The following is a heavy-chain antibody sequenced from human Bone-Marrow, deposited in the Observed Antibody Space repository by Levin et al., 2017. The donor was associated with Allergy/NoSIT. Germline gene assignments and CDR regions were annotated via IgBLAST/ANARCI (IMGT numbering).Heavy chain of an antibody. D-gene: IGHD2-15*01. J-gene: IGHJ6*02. CDR2: IYYSGST. CDR1: GGSISSGDYY. CDR3: ARDSWGYCSGGSCYSRFHYYYGMDV. V-gene: IGHV4-30-4*01. Sequence: SQTLSLTCTVSGGSISSGDYYWSWIRQPPGKGLEWIGYIYYSGSTYYNPSLKSRVTISVDTSKNQFSLKLSSVTAADTAVYYCARDSWGYCSGGSCYSRFHYYYGMDVWGQGTTVTVSS.